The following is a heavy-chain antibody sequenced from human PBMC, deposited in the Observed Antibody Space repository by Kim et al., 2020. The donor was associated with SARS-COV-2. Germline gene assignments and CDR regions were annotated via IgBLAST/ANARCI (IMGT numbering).Heavy chain of an antibody. CDR1: GFTFSSYD. CDR2: IGTAGDT. D-gene: IGHD5-12*01. V-gene: IGHV3-13*04. J-gene: IGHJ4*02. Sequence: GGSLRLSCAASGFTFSSYDMHWVRQATGKGLEWVSAIGTAGDTYYPGSVKGRFTISRENAKNSLYLQMNSLRAGDTAVYYCARARRDGYNYVDYFDYWGQGTLVTVSS. CDR3: ARARRDGYNYVDYFDY.